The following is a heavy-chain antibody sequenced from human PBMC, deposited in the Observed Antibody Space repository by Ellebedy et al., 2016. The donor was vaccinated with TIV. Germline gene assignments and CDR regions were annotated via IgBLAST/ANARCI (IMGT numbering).Heavy chain of an antibody. V-gene: IGHV3-30*03. Sequence: GESLKISCSASGFTYNQYGMHWVRQAPGKGLEWVAVISDDGRKDYYSESAKGRFTISRDNSKNTLLLLMNSLRSEDTAMYYCARDKVGRYYGSGSYTDHWGQGTLVVVSS. CDR3: ARDKVGRYYGSGSYTDH. CDR1: GFTYNQYG. CDR2: ISDDGRKD. D-gene: IGHD3-10*01. J-gene: IGHJ4*02.